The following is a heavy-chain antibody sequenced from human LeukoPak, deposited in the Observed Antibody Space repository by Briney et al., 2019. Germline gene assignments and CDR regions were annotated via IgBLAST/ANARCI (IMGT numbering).Heavy chain of an antibody. D-gene: IGHD3-9*01. CDR1: GYTFTSYY. CDR2: INPSGGST. Sequence: ASVKVSCKASGYTFTSYYMHWVRQAPGQGLEWMGIINPSGGSTSYAQKFQGRVTMTRDMSTSTAYMELRSLRSDDTAVYYCARTYYDILTGSGDWFDPWGQGTLVTVSS. J-gene: IGHJ5*02. CDR3: ARTYYDILTGSGDWFDP. V-gene: IGHV1-46*01.